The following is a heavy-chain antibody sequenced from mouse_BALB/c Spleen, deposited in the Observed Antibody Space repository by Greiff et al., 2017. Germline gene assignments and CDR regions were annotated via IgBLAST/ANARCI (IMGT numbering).Heavy chain of an antibody. CDR2: IWSGGST. J-gene: IGHJ2*01. CDR1: GFSLTSYG. CDR3: ARNALYYYGSSFDY. V-gene: IGHV2-4-1*01. D-gene: IGHD1-1*01. Sequence: QVHVKQSGPGLVQPSQSLSITCTVSGFSLTSYGVHWVRQSPGKGLEWLGVIWSGGSTDYNAAFISRLSISKDNSKSQVFFKMNSLQADDTAIYYCARNALYYYGSSFDYWGQGTTLTVSS.